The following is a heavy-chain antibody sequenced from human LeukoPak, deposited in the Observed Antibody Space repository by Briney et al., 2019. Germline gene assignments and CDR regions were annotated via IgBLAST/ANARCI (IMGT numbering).Heavy chain of an antibody. D-gene: IGHD5-12*01. J-gene: IGHJ4*02. CDR2: INPNSGGT. CDR1: RYTFTGYY. CDR3: ARVSGYDLGAFDY. Sequence: GSSVKVSCKASRYTFTGYYMHWVRQAPGQRREGMGGINPNSGGTNYAQKFQGRVTMTRDTSISTAYMELSRLRSDDTAVYYCARVSGYDLGAFDYWGQGTLVTVSS. V-gene: IGHV1-2*02.